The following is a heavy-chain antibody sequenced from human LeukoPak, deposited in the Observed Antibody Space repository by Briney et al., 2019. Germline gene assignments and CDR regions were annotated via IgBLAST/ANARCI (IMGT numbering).Heavy chain of an antibody. CDR2: ISGYNIHT. CDR1: GYTFTSYA. V-gene: IGHV1-18*01. J-gene: IGHJ4*02. CDR3: ARGFSANYYDY. D-gene: IGHD1-26*01. Sequence: ASVKVSCKTSGYTFTSYAISWARQAPGQGLEWMGWISGYNIHTYSAQKFQGRLTMNTDTYTRTADMELRGLTSDDTAVFYCARGFSANYYDYWGQGTLVTVSS.